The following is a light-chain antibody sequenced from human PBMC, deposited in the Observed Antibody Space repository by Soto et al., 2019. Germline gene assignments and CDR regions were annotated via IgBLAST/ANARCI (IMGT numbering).Light chain of an antibody. Sequence: EIMLTQTPLSLSVTPGQPASISCKSSQSLLHSDGKTYLYWYLQRPGQPPHLLMYEVSNRFSGVSDRFSGSGSGTDFPLKISRVEAEDVVVYYCMHAIQFPLFAFGPGTKVDIK. V-gene: IGKV2D-29*01. J-gene: IGKJ3*01. CDR2: EVS. CDR3: MHAIQFPLFA. CDR1: QSLLHSDGKTY.